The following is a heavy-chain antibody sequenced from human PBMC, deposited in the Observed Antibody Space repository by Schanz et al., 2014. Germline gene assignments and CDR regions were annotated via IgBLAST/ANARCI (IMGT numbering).Heavy chain of an antibody. CDR1: GFTFSTYA. V-gene: IGHV3-23*01. CDR3: AKLSSSGRLAGYFDY. J-gene: IGHJ4*02. Sequence: EEQLLQSGGGLVQPGGSLRLSCAASGFTFSTYAMSWVRQAPGKGLEWVSAISGSGGSTYYADSVKGRFSISRDYSKNTLYLQMSSLRAEDTAIYYCAKLSSSGRLAGYFDYWGQGALVTVSS. CDR2: ISGSGGST. D-gene: IGHD6-19*01.